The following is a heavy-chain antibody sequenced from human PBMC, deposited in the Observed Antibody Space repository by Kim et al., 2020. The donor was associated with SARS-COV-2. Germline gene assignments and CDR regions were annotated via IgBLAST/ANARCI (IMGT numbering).Heavy chain of an antibody. J-gene: IGHJ4*02. V-gene: IGHV3-11*01. CDR2: RTI. D-gene: IGHD6-19*01. Sequence: RTIRYADSVKGRFTISRDNADNSVYLHMNSLRAEDTALYHCAREAAGIFDSWGPGTLVTVSS. CDR3: AREAAGIFDS.